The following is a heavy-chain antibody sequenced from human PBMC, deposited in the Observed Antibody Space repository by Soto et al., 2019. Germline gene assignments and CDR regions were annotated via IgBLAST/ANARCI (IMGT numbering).Heavy chain of an antibody. CDR3: AKYGGNGGFDI. CDR2: INPNSGGT. CDR1: GYTFTGYY. V-gene: IGHV1-2*02. J-gene: IGHJ3*02. D-gene: IGHD2-8*01. Sequence: QVQLVQSGAEVKKPGASVKVSCKASGYTFTGYYMQWVRQAPGQGLEWMGWINPNSGGTNYAKKFQGSVTMTRDTSISTAYMELSRLRSDDTAAYYCAKYGGNGGFDIWGQGTMVTVSS.